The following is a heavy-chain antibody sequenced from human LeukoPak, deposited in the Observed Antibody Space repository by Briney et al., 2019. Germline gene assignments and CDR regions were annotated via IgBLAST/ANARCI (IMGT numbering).Heavy chain of an antibody. CDR1: GFTFSGSA. CDR2: IRSKANNYAT. V-gene: IGHV3-73*01. J-gene: IGHJ4*02. Sequence: GGSLRLSCAASGFTFSGSAMHWVRQASGKGLEWVGRIRSKANNYATAYAASVKGRFTISREDSKNTAYLQMNSLKTEDTAVYYCVGVAATTTYFDYWGQGTLVTVSS. D-gene: IGHD2-15*01. CDR3: VGVAATTTYFDY.